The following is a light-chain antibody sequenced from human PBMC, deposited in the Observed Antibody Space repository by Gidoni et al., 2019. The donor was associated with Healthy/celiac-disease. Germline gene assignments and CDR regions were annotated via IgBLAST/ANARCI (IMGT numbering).Light chain of an antibody. CDR1: QSISSY. Sequence: DIQMTQSPSSLSASVGDRVTITCRASQSISSYLNWYQQKPGKAPKRLVYAASRLQSGVPTRFSGSGSGTDFTLTISSLQPEDFATYYCQQSYSTWTFXXXTKVEIK. J-gene: IGKJ1*01. CDR2: AAS. CDR3: QQSYSTWT. V-gene: IGKV1-39*01.